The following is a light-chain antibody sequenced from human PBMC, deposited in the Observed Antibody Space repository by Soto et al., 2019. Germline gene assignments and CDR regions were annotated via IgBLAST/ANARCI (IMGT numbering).Light chain of an antibody. CDR1: QSVSSD. Sequence: EVVLTQSPATLSLSPGERATFSCGASQSVSSDLVWYQQKPGQAPRLLIYDASNRATGIPARFSGSGSGTDFTLTISSLEPEDFAVYYCQQRSNWPPLTFGGGTKVDIK. CDR3: QQRSNWPPLT. J-gene: IGKJ4*01. CDR2: DAS. V-gene: IGKV3-11*01.